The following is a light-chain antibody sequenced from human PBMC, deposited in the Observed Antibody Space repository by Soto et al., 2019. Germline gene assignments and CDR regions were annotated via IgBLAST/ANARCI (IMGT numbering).Light chain of an antibody. Sequence: EIVLTQSPATLSLSPGERATLSCRASQSISSYLAWYQQKLGQAPRLIIYDAYNRATGIPARFRGSGSGTAVTITISSLEPDDFAVFYCLQRSKLQLTFGGRTKVEIK. CDR3: LQRSKLQLT. J-gene: IGKJ4*01. V-gene: IGKV3-11*01. CDR1: QSISSY. CDR2: DAY.